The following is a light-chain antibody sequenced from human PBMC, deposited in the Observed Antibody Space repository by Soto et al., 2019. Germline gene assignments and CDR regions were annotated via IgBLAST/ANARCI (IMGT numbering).Light chain of an antibody. V-gene: IGLV2-14*01. Sequence: QSVLTQPASVSGSPGQSITISCTGTSSDVGGYNYVSWYQQHPGKAPKLMIYEVSNRPSGVSNRFSGSKAGDTASLTISGLQLEDEADYYCTSYRKGPLYVFGSGTKVTV. CDR2: EVS. CDR3: TSYRKGPLYV. CDR1: SSDVGGYNY. J-gene: IGLJ1*01.